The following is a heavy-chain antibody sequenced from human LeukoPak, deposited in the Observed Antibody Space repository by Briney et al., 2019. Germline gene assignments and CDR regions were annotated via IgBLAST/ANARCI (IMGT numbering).Heavy chain of an antibody. Sequence: SETLSLTCAVYGGSFSGYYRSWIRQPPGKGLEWIGEINHSGSTNYNPSLKSRVTISVDTSKNQFSLKLSSVTAADTAVYYCARGYILTGYYNYWGQGTLVTVSS. CDR3: ARGYILTGYYNY. J-gene: IGHJ4*02. V-gene: IGHV4-34*01. CDR2: INHSGST. CDR1: GGSFSGYY. D-gene: IGHD3-9*01.